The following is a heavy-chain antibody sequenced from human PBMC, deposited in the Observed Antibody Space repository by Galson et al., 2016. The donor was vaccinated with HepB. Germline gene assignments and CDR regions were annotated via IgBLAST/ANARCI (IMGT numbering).Heavy chain of an antibody. Sequence: TLSLTCSVSGGSIISGRYYWSWIRQSTGRGLEWIGRILATGNTNYNPSPQSRVRISVDTSKNQFSLKLTSVSAADTAVYYCATEEGNAWSTPYYYMDVWGKGITVTVSS. V-gene: IGHV4-61*02. CDR2: ILATGNT. J-gene: IGHJ6*03. CDR3: ATEEGNAWSTPYYYMDV. D-gene: IGHD6-19*01. CDR1: GGSIISGRYY.